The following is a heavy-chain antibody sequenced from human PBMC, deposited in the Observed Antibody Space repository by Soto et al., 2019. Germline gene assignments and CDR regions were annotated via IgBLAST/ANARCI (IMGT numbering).Heavy chain of an antibody. V-gene: IGHV1-69*01. CDR3: ARPGRYCSGGSCPNGMDV. CDR2: IIPIFGTA. D-gene: IGHD2-15*01. CDR1: GGTFSSYA. J-gene: IGHJ6*02. Sequence: QVQLVQSGAEVKKPGSSVKVSCKASGGTFSSYAISWVRQAPGQGLEWMGGIIPIFGTANYAQKFQGRVTITADESTSTAYMELSSLRSEDTAVYYCARPGRYCSGGSCPNGMDVWGQGTTVTVSS.